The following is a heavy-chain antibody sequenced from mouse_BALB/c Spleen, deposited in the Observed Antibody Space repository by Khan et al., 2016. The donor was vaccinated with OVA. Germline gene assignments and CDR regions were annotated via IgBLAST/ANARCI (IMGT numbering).Heavy chain of an antibody. J-gene: IGHJ2*01. CDR1: GFTFSRFG. V-gene: IGHV5-17*02. Sequence: EVQVVESGGGLVQPGGSRKLSCAASGFTFSRFGMHWVRQAPEKGLEWVAYISSGSSTIYYADTVKGRFTISRDNPKTTLFLQLTSLRYEDTAMYYCARDSNFDYWGQGTTLTVSS. CDR2: ISSGSSTI. CDR3: ARDSNFDY.